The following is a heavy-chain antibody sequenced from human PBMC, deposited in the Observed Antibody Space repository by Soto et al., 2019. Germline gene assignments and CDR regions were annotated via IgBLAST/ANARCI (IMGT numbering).Heavy chain of an antibody. J-gene: IGHJ5*02. D-gene: IGHD2-15*01. CDR1: GFTVSSSY. CDR3: ARDCSVGSCYPVLGA. CDR2: IYSGGST. V-gene: IGHV3-53*01. Sequence: PGGSLRLSCAASGFTVSSSYMSWVRQAPGKGLEWVSFIYSGGSTYYADSVKGRFTISRENSKNTLYLQMNSLRAEDTAVYYCARDCSVGSCYPVLGAWGQGTLVTVSS.